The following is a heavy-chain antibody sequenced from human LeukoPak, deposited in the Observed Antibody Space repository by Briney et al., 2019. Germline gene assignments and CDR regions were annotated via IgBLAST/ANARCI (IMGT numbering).Heavy chain of an antibody. D-gene: IGHD1-1*01. CDR3: ASGPLADDAFDI. Sequence: ASVKASCKASGYTFTSYGISWVRQAPGQGLEWMGWISAYNGNTNYAQKLQGRVTMTTDTFTSTAYMELRSLRSDDTAVYYCASGPLADDAFDIWGQGTMVTVSS. V-gene: IGHV1-18*01. CDR2: ISAYNGNT. J-gene: IGHJ3*02. CDR1: GYTFTSYG.